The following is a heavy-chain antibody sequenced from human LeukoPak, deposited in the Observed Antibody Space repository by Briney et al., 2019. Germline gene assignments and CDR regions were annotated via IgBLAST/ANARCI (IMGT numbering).Heavy chain of an antibody. D-gene: IGHD6-6*01. V-gene: IGHV4-4*07. J-gene: IGHJ4*02. CDR1: GGSISNYY. CDR3: ARDLGSSPGFDY. Sequence: SETLSLTCSVSGGSISNYYWNWSRQPAGKGLEWIGRIYISGNTNYNPSLKSRVTMSVDTSKNQFSLKVSSVTAADTAVYYCARDLGSSPGFDYWGQGTLVTVSS. CDR2: IYISGNT.